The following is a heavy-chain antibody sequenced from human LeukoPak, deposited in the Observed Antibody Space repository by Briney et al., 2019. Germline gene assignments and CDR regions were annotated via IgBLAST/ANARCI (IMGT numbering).Heavy chain of an antibody. D-gene: IGHD3-3*01. CDR3: AIHTISGVVTYASLI. V-gene: IGHV1-24*01. J-gene: IGHJ3*02. CDR1: GYTGIELS. CDR2: FDPEDGET. Sequence: GASVKVSCKLSGYTGIELSMHWVRQVPGKGLEWMGGFDPEDGETKYAQKFQGRVTMTEDTSTDTAYMELSRLTSEDTAVYYCAIHTISGVVTYASLIWGRGTLVTVSS.